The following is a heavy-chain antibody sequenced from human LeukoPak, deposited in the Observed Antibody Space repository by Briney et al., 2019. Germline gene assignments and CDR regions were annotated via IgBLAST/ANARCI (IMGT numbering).Heavy chain of an antibody. J-gene: IGHJ6*04. CDR3: ARVPLYWQDPFDF. CDR2: VSQTGSGKT. Sequence: PSETLSLTCGVYGGSFSGYYWSWIRQPPGKGLEWIGEVSQTGSGKTNYNPSLKGRVTISVDTSKNQFALELTSVTAADTAMYYCARVPLYWQDPFDFWGKGTTVTVSS. V-gene: IGHV4-34*01. D-gene: IGHD2-15*01. CDR1: GGSFSGYY.